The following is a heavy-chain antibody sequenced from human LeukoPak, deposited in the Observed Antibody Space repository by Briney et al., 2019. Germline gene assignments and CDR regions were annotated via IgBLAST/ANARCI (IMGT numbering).Heavy chain of an antibody. CDR2: INTDTGNP. V-gene: IGHV7-4-1*02. CDR3: ARGGYYGGSGTYGLFDY. D-gene: IGHD3-10*01. J-gene: IGHJ4*02. Sequence: ASVKVSCKGSGYKFISYAMNWVRQAPGQGPEWMGWINTDTGNPTYARGFTGQYVFSVDTSVTTAYLQINSLRTEDTAVYYCARGGYYGGSGTYGLFDYWGQGSLVTVSS. CDR1: GYKFISYA.